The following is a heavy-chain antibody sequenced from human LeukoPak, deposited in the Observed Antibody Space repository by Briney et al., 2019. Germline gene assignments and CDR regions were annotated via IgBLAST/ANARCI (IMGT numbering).Heavy chain of an antibody. CDR3: ARVNWPANWFDT. CDR1: GYTFTSYY. CDR2: INASGGST. D-gene: IGHD2-15*01. J-gene: IGHJ5*02. Sequence: ASVKVSCKASGYTFTSYYMHWLRQAPRQGLEWMGIINASGGSTSYAQKFQGRVTMTRDTSTSTVYMELSSLRSEDTAVYYCARVNWPANWFDTWAQGTLVTVSS. V-gene: IGHV1-46*03.